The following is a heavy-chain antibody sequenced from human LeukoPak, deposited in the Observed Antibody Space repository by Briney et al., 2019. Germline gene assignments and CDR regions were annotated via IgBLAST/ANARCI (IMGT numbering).Heavy chain of an antibody. D-gene: IGHD3-22*01. CDR3: ARHFAYYYDSTGYPRDAFDI. J-gene: IGHJ3*02. CDR2: TYYSGST. CDR1: GGSISGYY. V-gene: IGHV4-59*08. Sequence: SETLSLTCTVSGGSISGYYWSWIRQSPGKGLVWIGSTYYSGSTNYNPSLKSRVTISIDMTKNQFSLTLSSVPAADTALYYCARHFAYYYDSTGYPRDAFDIWGHGTMVTVSS.